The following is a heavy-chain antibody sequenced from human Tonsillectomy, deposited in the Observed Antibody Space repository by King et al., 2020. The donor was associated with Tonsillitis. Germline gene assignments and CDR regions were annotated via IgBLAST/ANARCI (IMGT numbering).Heavy chain of an antibody. CDR1: GFTFDDYA. Sequence: VQLVESGGGLVQPGRSLRLSCAASGFTFDDYAMHWVRQAPGKGLEWVSGISWNSGSIGYADSVKGRFTISRDNAKNSLYLQMNSLRAEDTALYYCAKAPSPNIPGFDYWGQRTLVTVSS. CDR2: ISWNSGSI. V-gene: IGHV3-9*01. CDR3: AKAPSPNIPGFDY. D-gene: IGHD2/OR15-2a*01. J-gene: IGHJ4*02.